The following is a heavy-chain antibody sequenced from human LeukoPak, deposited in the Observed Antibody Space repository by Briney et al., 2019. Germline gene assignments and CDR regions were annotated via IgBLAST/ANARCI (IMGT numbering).Heavy chain of an antibody. Sequence: PGGSLRFSCATSGFIFTNYAMSWIRQAPGKGLEWVSYISSSSSYTNYADSVKGRFTISRDNAKNSLYLQMNSLRAEDTAVYYCARDVLWFGDYYGMDVWGQGTTATVSS. V-gene: IGHV3-11*05. D-gene: IGHD3-10*01. J-gene: IGHJ6*02. CDR1: GFIFTNYA. CDR2: ISSSSSYT. CDR3: ARDVLWFGDYYGMDV.